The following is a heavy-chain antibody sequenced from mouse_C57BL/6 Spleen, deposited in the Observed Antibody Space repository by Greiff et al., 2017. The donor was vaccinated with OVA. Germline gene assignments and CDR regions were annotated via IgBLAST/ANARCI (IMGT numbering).Heavy chain of an antibody. CDR1: GFTFSNYW. CDR2: IRLKSDNYAT. CDR3: TELSNYYFDY. V-gene: IGHV6-3*01. D-gene: IGHD2-5*01. J-gene: IGHJ2*01. Sequence: EVKLEESGGGLVQPGGSMKLSCVASGFTFSNYWKNWVRQSPEKGLEWVAQIRLKSDNYATHYAESVKGRFTISRDDSKSSVYLQMNNLRAEDTGIYYCTELSNYYFDYWGQGTTLTVSS.